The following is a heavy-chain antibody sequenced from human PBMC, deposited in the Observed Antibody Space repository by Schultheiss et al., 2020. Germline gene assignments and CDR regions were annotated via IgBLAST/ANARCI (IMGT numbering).Heavy chain of an antibody. CDR2: IIPIFGTA. CDR1: GGTFSSYA. J-gene: IGHJ6*02. V-gene: IGHV1-69*06. CDR3: AREPYYRGKYYYGMDV. Sequence: SVKVSCKASGGTFSSYAISWVRQAPGQGLEWMGGIIPIFGTANYAQKFQGRVTITADKSTSTAYMELSSLRSEDTAVYYCAREPYYRGKYYYGMDVWGQGTTVNVSS. D-gene: IGHD1-26*01.